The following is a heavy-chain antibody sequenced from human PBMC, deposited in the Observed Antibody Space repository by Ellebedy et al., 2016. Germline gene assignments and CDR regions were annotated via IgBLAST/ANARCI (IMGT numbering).Heavy chain of an antibody. D-gene: IGHD2-21*02. J-gene: IGHJ3*02. CDR3: ARDAVKVVTAIPDHDAFDI. CDR1: GFTFSSYG. V-gene: IGHV3-33*01. Sequence: GGSLRLSXAASGFTFSSYGMHWVRQAPGKGLEWVAVIWYDGSNKYYADSVKGRFTISRDNAKNSLYLQMNSLRAEDTAVYYCARDAVKVVTAIPDHDAFDIWGQGTMVTVSS. CDR2: IWYDGSNK.